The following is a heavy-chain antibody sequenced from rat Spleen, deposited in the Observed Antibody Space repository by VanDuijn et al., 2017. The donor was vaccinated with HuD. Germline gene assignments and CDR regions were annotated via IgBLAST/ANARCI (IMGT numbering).Heavy chain of an antibody. CDR2: IWGNGSP. V-gene: IGHV2-32*01. CDR3: ARDIAAIDYFDY. D-gene: IGHD1-2*01. J-gene: IGHJ2*01. Sequence: QVQLKESGPGLVQPSQTLSLTCTVSGLSLNKYHVHWVRQPPGKGLEWMGVIWGNGSPDYNSVLKSRLSISRDTSKSQVYLRMNSLQTEDTATYYCARDIAAIDYFDYWGQGVMVTVSS. CDR1: GLSLNKYH.